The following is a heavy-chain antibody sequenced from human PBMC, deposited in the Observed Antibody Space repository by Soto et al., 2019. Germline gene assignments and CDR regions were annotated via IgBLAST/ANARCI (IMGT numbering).Heavy chain of an antibody. CDR3: ARTSGYGGNPFDF. D-gene: IGHD4-17*01. Sequence: SGPTLVNPTQTLTLTCTFSGFSLSTSGMCVSWIRQPPGKALEWLALVDWDDDKYYNTFLKTRLTISRDTSKNQVVLTMTNMDPVDTATYYCARTSGYGGNPFDFWGQGTLVTVSS. J-gene: IGHJ4*02. V-gene: IGHV2-70*01. CDR1: GFSLSTSGMC. CDR2: VDWDDDK.